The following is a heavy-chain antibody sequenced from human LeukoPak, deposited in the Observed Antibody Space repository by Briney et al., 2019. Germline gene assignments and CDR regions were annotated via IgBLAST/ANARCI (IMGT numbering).Heavy chain of an antibody. J-gene: IGHJ6*03. V-gene: IGHV3-23*01. CDR2: ISGSGGST. D-gene: IGHD5-24*01. Sequence: GGSLRLSCAASGFTFSSYGMSWVRQAPGKGLDWVSSISGSGGSTHYADSVKGRFTISRDNSKDTLYLQMNSLRAEDTAVYYCARNVEMATIYYYYYYMDVWGKGTTVTISS. CDR3: ARNVEMATIYYYYYYMDV. CDR1: GFTFSSYG.